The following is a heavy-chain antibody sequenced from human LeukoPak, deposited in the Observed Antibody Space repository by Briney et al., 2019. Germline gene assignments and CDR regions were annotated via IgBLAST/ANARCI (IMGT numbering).Heavy chain of an antibody. V-gene: IGHV3-23*01. CDR1: GFTFSSYA. J-gene: IGHJ4*02. Sequence: GGSLRLSCAASGFTFSSYAMSWVRQAPGKGLEWVSAISGSGGSTYYADSVKGRFTISRDNSKNTLYLQMNSLRAEDTAVYYCAKDDIVVVPAAINYFDYWGQGTLVTVSS. CDR2: ISGSGGST. D-gene: IGHD2-2*02. CDR3: AKDDIVVVPAAINYFDY.